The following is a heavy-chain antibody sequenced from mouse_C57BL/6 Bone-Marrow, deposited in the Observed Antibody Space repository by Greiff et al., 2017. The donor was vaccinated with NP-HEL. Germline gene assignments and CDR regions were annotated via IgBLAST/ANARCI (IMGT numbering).Heavy chain of an antibody. CDR2: IYPGDGDT. J-gene: IGHJ2*01. D-gene: IGHD2-10*02. Sequence: QVQLQQSGPELVKPGASVKISCKASGYAFSSSWMNWVKQRPGKGLEWIGRIYPGDGDTNYNGKFKGKATLTADKSSSTAYMQLSSLTSEDSAVYFCAWGNLVYFDYWGQGTTLTVSS. CDR3: AWGNLVYFDY. CDR1: GYAFSSSW. V-gene: IGHV1-82*01.